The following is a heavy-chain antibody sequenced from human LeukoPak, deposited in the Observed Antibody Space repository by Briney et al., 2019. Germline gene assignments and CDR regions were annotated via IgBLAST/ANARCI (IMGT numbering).Heavy chain of an antibody. D-gene: IGHD1-1*01. CDR1: GFTFSNYA. CDR3: AKDISHDDSDAFDI. CDR2: ISGSGGST. J-gene: IGHJ3*02. V-gene: IGHV3-23*01. Sequence: GGSLRLSCAASGFTFSNYAMSWVRQAPGKGLEWVSAISGSGGSTYYADSVKGRFTISRDNAKNSLYLQMNSLRAEDMALYYCAKDISHDDSDAFDIWGQGTMVTVSS.